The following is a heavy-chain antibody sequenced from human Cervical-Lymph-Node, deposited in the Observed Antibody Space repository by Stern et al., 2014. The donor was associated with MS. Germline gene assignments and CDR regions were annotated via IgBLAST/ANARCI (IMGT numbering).Heavy chain of an antibody. D-gene: IGHD1-1*01. CDR3: ARDEIGQTTTHYHSQGMDV. CDR1: GGTFSTYG. J-gene: IGHJ6*02. V-gene: IGHV1-69*01. CDR2: IIPILGAA. Sequence: QVQLVQSGAEVKKPGSSVKVSCKASGGTFSTYGISWVRQAPGQGLEWMGGIIPILGAAHYAQKFQGRVSITADESTTTAYMELRSLRSEDTAVYFCARDEIGQTTTHYHSQGMDVWGQGTTVTVSS.